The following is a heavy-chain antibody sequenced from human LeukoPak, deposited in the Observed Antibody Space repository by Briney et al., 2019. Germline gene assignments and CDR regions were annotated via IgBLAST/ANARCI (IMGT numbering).Heavy chain of an antibody. CDR1: GGSFSGYY. Sequence: SETLSLTCAVCGGSFSGYYWSWIRQPPGKGLEWIGEINHSGSTNYNPSLKSRVTISVDTSKNQFSLKLSSVTAADTAVYYCARALVGATTRNYYYYMDVWGKGTTVTVSS. CDR2: INHSGST. V-gene: IGHV4-34*01. J-gene: IGHJ6*03. D-gene: IGHD1-26*01. CDR3: ARALVGATTRNYYYYMDV.